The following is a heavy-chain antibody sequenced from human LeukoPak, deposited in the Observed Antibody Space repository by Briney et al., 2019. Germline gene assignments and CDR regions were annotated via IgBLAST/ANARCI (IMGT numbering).Heavy chain of an antibody. CDR3: ARAGHNSNSGGYDF. D-gene: IGHD3-22*01. CDR2: IDPDTGDI. Sequence: ASVKVSCKPSGYTFIDHYLHWVRQAPGQGLESLGWIDPDTGDINYPQKFQGRVTMTRDTSSSTAYMELNGLRSDDTAVYYCARAGHNSNSGGYDFWGLGTLVTVSS. CDR1: GYTFIDHY. V-gene: IGHV1-2*02. J-gene: IGHJ4*02.